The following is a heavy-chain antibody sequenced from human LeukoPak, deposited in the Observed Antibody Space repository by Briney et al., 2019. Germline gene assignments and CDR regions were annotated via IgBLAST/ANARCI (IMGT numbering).Heavy chain of an antibody. Sequence: PGGSLRLSCAASGFTFDDYAMHWVRQAPGKGLEWVSGISWNSGSIGYADSVKGRFTISRDNAKNSLYLQMNSLRAEGTALYYCAKEYGSGSYLGGYFDYWGRGTLVTVSS. CDR3: AKEYGSGSYLGGYFDY. D-gene: IGHD3-10*01. CDR2: ISWNSGSI. J-gene: IGHJ4*02. V-gene: IGHV3-9*01. CDR1: GFTFDDYA.